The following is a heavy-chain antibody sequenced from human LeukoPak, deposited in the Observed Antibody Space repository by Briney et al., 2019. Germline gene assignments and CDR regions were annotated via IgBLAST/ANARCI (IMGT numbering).Heavy chain of an antibody. Sequence: PSETLSLTCTVSGGSISSSSYYWGWIRQPPGKGLEWIGSIYYSGSTYYNPSLKSRVTISVDTSKNQFSLKLSSVTAADTAVYFCARETTGAGTARPFDYWGQGTLVTVSS. D-gene: IGHD6-13*01. V-gene: IGHV4-39*07. J-gene: IGHJ4*02. CDR1: GGSISSSSYY. CDR2: IYYSGST. CDR3: ARETTGAGTARPFDY.